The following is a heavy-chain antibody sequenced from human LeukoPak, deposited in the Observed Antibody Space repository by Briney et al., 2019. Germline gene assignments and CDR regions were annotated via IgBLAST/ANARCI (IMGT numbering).Heavy chain of an antibody. D-gene: IGHD2-2*01. CDR3: AKDALLYSTSPFDY. J-gene: IGHJ4*02. CDR2: ISNDGTTQ. V-gene: IGHV3-30*18. Sequence: GGSLRLSCAASGFTFTTYGMHWVRQPPGKGLEWVAVISNDGTTQNHVESVKGRFTISRDNSRNTVYLQMNSLRTEDTTLYYCAKDALLYSTSPFDYWGQGTLVTVSS. CDR1: GFTFTTYG.